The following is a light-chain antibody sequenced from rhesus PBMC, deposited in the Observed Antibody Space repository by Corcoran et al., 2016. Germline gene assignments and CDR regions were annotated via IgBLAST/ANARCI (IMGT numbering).Light chain of an antibody. V-gene: IGKV1-36*02. CDR1: QGMSDY. J-gene: IGKJ2*01. CDR2: AAS. CDR3: LQGYSTPYS. Sequence: DIQMTQSPSSLSSSVGDRVTITCRASQGMSDYLSWYQQKPGKAPKRLIYAASSLESGVPSRFSGIGSGTDFTLSIGSLQPGDFAAYYCLQGYSTPYSFGQGTKVEIK.